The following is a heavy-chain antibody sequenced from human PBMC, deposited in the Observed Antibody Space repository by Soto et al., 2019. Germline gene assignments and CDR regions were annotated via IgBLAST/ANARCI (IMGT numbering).Heavy chain of an antibody. CDR1: GYNFHSYG. V-gene: IGHV1-18*01. D-gene: IGHD3-3*01. CDR3: ARNLDESSDVWTGVGLY. CDR2: ISAYNGET. J-gene: IGHJ4*02. Sequence: QVQLVQSGAEVKKPGASVKVSCRASGYNFHSYGITWVRQAPGQGLEWLGWISAYNGETHSGQMLQGRVSLTMDITPSTTSMVLSIRSPDDTAVYFCARNLDESSDVWTGVGLYWDQGTRVTVSS.